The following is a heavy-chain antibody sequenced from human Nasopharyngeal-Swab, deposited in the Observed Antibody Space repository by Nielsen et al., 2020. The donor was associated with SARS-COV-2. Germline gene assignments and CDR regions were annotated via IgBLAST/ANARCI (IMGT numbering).Heavy chain of an antibody. CDR2: IEQHGSAT. J-gene: IGHJ4*02. V-gene: IGHV3-7*01. CDR3: ARWNFAFDY. D-gene: IGHD1-1*01. Sequence: GGSLRLSCVVSGFTFSTYYMGWVRQAPGKGLEWVAHIEQHGSATIYVDSVKGRFTISRDNAKNSPYLQMNSLRAEDTAVYYCARWNFAFDYWGQGTVVTVSS. CDR1: GFTFSTYY.